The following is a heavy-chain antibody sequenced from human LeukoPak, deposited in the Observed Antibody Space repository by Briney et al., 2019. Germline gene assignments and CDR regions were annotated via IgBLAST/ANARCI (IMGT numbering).Heavy chain of an antibody. CDR2: ISGSGGST. CDR1: GFTFSSYA. D-gene: IGHD3-22*01. J-gene: IGHJ4*02. Sequence: GGSLRLSCAASGFTFSSYAMSWVRQAPGKGLEWVSAISGSGGSTYYADSVKGRFTISRDNSKNTLYLQMNSLRAEDTAVYYCARDVFNYYDSSGYSYYFEYWGQGTLVTVSS. CDR3: ARDVFNYYDSSGYSYYFEY. V-gene: IGHV3-23*01.